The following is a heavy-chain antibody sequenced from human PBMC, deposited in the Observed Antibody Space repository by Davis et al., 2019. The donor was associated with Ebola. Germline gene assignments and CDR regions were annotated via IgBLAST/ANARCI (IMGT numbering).Heavy chain of an antibody. CDR3: ARRGYYDFWSGYHNWFDP. CDR2: INHSGST. J-gene: IGHJ5*02. D-gene: IGHD3-3*01. V-gene: IGHV4-34*01. CDR1: GGSFSGYY. Sequence: MPGGSLRLSCAVYGGSFSGYYWSWIRQPPGKGLEWIGEINHSGSTNYNPSLKSRVTISVDTSKNQFSLKLSSVTAADTAVYYCARRGYYDFWSGYHNWFDPWGQGTLVTVSS.